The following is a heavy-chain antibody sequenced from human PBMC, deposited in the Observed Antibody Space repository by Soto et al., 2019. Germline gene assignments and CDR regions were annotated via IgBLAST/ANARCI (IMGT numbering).Heavy chain of an antibody. Sequence: GGSLRLSCPASGFTFSEYSMHWVRQAPGKGLQYVSTISSDGDITYYADSVKGRFTISRDNSKNTLYLQMNSLRPEDTAVYYCVKVSTFYDILTGYYSTNFFDPWGQGTLVTVSS. CDR3: VKVSTFYDILTGYYSTNFFDP. D-gene: IGHD3-9*01. CDR1: GFTFSEYS. CDR2: ISSDGDIT. J-gene: IGHJ5*02. V-gene: IGHV3-64D*06.